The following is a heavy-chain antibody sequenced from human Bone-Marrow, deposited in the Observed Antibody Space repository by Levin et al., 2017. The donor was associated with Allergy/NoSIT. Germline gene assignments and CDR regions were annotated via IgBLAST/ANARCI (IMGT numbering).Heavy chain of an antibody. CDR1: GGSVSSGSYY. CDR2: IYYSGST. J-gene: IGHJ4*02. Sequence: SETLSLTCTVSGGSVSSGSYYWSWIRQPPGKGLEWIGYIYYSGSTNYNPSLKSRVTISVDTSKNQFSLKLSSVTAADTAVYYCARVIAVAGLPDYWGQGTLVTVSS. V-gene: IGHV4-61*01. CDR3: ARVIAVAGLPDY. D-gene: IGHD6-19*01.